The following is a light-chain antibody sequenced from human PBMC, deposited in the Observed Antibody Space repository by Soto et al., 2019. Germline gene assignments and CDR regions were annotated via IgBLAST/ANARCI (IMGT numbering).Light chain of an antibody. Sequence: EIVMTQSPATLSVSPGASATLSCRASQSVSTNLAWYQQKPGQVPRVLIYGASTRATEIPARFSGSGSGTEFPLTIDSLQSEDIAVYFCQQYKEYVTFGGGTKVEV. CDR3: QQYKEYVT. J-gene: IGKJ4*01. CDR2: GAS. CDR1: QSVSTN. V-gene: IGKV3-15*01.